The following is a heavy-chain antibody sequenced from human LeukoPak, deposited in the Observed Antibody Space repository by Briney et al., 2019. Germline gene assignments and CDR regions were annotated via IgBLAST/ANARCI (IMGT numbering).Heavy chain of an antibody. CDR1: GYTFTSYY. D-gene: IGHD4-17*01. J-gene: IGHJ4*02. V-gene: IGHV1-46*01. Sequence: ASVKVSCKASGYTFTSYYMHWVRQAPGQGLEWMGIINPSGGSTSYAQKFQGRVTMTRDTSTSTVYMELSSLRSEDTAVYYCARDRGYDDYVGPYPSDYWGQGTLVTVSS. CDR2: INPSGGST. CDR3: ARDRGYDDYVGPYPSDY.